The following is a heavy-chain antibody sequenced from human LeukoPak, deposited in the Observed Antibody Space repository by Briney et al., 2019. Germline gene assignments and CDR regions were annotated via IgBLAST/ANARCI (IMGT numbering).Heavy chain of an antibody. D-gene: IGHD4-17*01. Sequence: GGSLRLSCAASGFTFSGYAMHWVRQAPGKGLEYVSAISSNGGSTYYANSVKGRFTISGDNSKNTLYLQMGSLRAEDMAVYYCARDGGTVTPYFDYWGQGTLVTVSS. CDR2: ISSNGGST. CDR3: ARDGGTVTPYFDY. J-gene: IGHJ4*02. CDR1: GFTFSGYA. V-gene: IGHV3-64*01.